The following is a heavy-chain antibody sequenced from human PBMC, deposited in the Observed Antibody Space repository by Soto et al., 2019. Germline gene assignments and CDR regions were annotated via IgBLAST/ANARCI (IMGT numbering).Heavy chain of an antibody. CDR1: GLHFVDYA. CDR2: ISWNGNTI. J-gene: IGHJ4*02. CDR3: AKTPGGMDKIYFDY. Sequence: GGSLRLSCEASGLHFVDYAMHWVRQAPGKGLQWVSGISWNGNTIAYADSVKGRFIISRDNAKNSLFLQMNSLRPDDTAFYYCAKTPGGMDKIYFDYLGQGNLVPVSS. V-gene: IGHV3-9*01. D-gene: IGHD2-2*03.